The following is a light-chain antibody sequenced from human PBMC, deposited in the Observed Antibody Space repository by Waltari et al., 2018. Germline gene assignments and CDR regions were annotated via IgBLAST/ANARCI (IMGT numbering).Light chain of an antibody. CDR3: QQYHSVPFT. V-gene: IGKV4-1*01. J-gene: IGKJ4*01. CDR1: QSVVFNSNNKNY. CDR2: GAS. Sequence: DIVMTQSPDALAVSLGERGAINCKSSQSVVFNSNNKNYIAWYQKKPGEPPKLLIYGASTRDAGVPDRFSGSGSETAFTLTSSSLQPEDVAVYDCQQYHSVPFTFGGGTKVEIQ.